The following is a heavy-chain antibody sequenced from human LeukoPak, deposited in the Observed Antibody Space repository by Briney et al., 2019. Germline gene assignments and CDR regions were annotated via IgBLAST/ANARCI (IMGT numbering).Heavy chain of an antibody. J-gene: IGHJ6*02. CDR3: ARMSPPYCSGGSCSSGDYYYYGMDV. D-gene: IGHD2-15*01. V-gene: IGHV3-30-3*01. CDR2: ISYDGSNK. Sequence: GGSLRLSCSVSGFTFSSYAMHWVRQAPGKGLEYVAAISYDGSNKYYADSVKGRFTISRDNSKNTLYLQMSSLRADDTAVYYCARMSPPYCSGGSCSSGDYYYYGMDVWGQGTTVTVSS. CDR1: GFTFSSYA.